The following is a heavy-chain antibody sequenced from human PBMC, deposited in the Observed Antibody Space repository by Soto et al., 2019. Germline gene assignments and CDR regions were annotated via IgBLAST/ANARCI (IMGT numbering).Heavy chain of an antibody. CDR3: ARDRRIAAAGTTNWFDP. CDR2: INPSGGST. J-gene: IGHJ5*02. V-gene: IGHV1-46*03. D-gene: IGHD6-13*01. CDR1: GYTFTSYY. Sequence: ASVKVSCKASGYTFTSYYMHCVRQAPGQGLEWMGIINPSGGSTSYAQKFQGRVTMTRDTSTSTVYMELSSLRSEDTAVYYCARDRRIAAAGTTNWFDPWGQGTLVTVSS.